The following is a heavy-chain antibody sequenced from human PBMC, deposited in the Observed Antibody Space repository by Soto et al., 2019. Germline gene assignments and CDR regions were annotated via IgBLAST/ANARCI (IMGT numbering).Heavy chain of an antibody. J-gene: IGHJ6*02. CDR2: ISAYNGNT. D-gene: IGHD3-3*01. CDR3: ARDGXYDFWSGYYSSAYGMDV. Sequence: ASVKVSCKASGYTFTSYGISWVRQAPGQGLEWMGWISAYNGNTNYAQELQGRVTMTTDTSTSTAYMELRSLRSDDTAVYYCARDGXYDFWSGYYSSAYGMDVWGPGTTVTVSS. V-gene: IGHV1-18*04. CDR1: GYTFTSYG.